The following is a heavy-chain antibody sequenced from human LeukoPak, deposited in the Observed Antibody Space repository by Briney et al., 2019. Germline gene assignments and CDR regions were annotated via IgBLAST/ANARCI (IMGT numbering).Heavy chain of an antibody. CDR2: INHSGST. D-gene: IGHD3-10*01. J-gene: IGHJ4*02. CDR1: GGSISSGSYY. CDR3: ARTAKYYYGSETYYFFDY. V-gene: IGHV4-39*07. Sequence: PSQTLSLTCTVSGGSISSGSYYWTWIRQPPGKGLEWIGEINHSGSTNYNPSLKSRVTISIDTSKNQFSLKMTSVTAADTATYYCARTAKYYYGSETYYFFDYWGQGTLVTVSS.